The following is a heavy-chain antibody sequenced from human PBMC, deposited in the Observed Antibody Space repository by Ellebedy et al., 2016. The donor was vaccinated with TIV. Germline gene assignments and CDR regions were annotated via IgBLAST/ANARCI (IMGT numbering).Heavy chain of an antibody. D-gene: IGHD6-19*01. CDR1: GFTFSSYG. Sequence: GGSLRLXXVVSGFTFSSYGMHWVRQAPGKGLEWVAIIWYDGSNKYYADSVKGRFTISRDDSKNALYLQMDSLRAEDTAVYYCARERQWLDLFDYWGQGTLVTVSS. J-gene: IGHJ4*02. V-gene: IGHV3-33*01. CDR3: ARERQWLDLFDY. CDR2: IWYDGSNK.